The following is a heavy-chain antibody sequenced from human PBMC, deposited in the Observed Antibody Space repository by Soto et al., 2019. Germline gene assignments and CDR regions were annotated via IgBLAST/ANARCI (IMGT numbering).Heavy chain of an antibody. V-gene: IGHV3-21*01. J-gene: IGHJ5*02. CDR2: ISSSSSYI. D-gene: IGHD3-22*01. CDR3: ARDSTYYYDSSGYYIWFDP. Sequence: GGSLRLSCAASGFTFSSYSMNWVRQAPGKGLEWVSSISSSSSYIYYADSVKGRFAISRDNAKNSLYLQMNSLRAEDTAVYYCARDSTYYYDSSGYYIWFDPWGQGTLVTVSS. CDR1: GFTFSSYS.